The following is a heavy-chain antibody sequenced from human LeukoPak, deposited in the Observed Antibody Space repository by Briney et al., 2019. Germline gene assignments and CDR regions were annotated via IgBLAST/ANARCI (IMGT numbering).Heavy chain of an antibody. Sequence: GRSLRLSCAASGFTFSSYGMHWVRQAPGKGLEWVAVISYDGSNKYYADSVKGRFTSSRDNSKNTLYLQMNSLRAEDTAVYYCARDYYDSSGYYPWGYWGQGTLVTVSS. CDR3: ARDYYDSSGYYPWGY. D-gene: IGHD3-22*01. V-gene: IGHV3-30*03. J-gene: IGHJ4*02. CDR2: ISYDGSNK. CDR1: GFTFSSYG.